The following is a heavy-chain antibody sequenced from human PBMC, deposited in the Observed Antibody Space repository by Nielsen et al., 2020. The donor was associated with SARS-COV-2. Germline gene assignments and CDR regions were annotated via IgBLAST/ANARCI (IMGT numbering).Heavy chain of an antibody. CDR1: GYSFTSYW. Sequence: GESLKISCKGSGYSFTSYWISWVRQMPGKGLEWMGRIDPSDSYTNYSPSFQGHVTISADKSISTAYLQWSSLKASDTAMYYCARHFPVAAAVNWFDPWGQGTLVTVSS. D-gene: IGHD6-13*01. J-gene: IGHJ5*02. V-gene: IGHV5-10-1*01. CDR2: IDPSDSYT. CDR3: ARHFPVAAAVNWFDP.